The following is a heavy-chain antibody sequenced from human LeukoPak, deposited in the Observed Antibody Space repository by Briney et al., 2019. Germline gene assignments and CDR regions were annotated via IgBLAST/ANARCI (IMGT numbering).Heavy chain of an antibody. CDR1: GFTFSSYS. CDR3: ARGGIHYDFWSGYPQWFDP. D-gene: IGHD3-3*01. Sequence: GGSLRLSCAASGFTFSSYSMNWVRQAPGKGLEWVSSISSSSSYIYYADSVKGRFTFSRDNVKNSLYLQMNSLRAEDTAVYYCARGGIHYDFWSGYPQWFDPRGQGTLVTVSS. V-gene: IGHV3-21*01. CDR2: ISSSSSYI. J-gene: IGHJ5*02.